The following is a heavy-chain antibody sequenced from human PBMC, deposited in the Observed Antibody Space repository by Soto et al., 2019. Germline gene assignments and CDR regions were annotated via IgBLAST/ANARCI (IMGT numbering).Heavy chain of an antibody. D-gene: IGHD6-13*01. J-gene: IGHJ4*02. CDR1: GFTVSGFD. CDR2: IGTAGET. V-gene: IGHV3-13*01. Sequence: GWSLRLSCEASGFTVSGFDMHWVRQPTGKGLEWVSSIGTAGETYYAVSVKGRFTISRDNAKNSLSLQMNSLRAGDMAVYFCAKSQEIGTHFFDSCGEGTQVTVS. CDR3: AKSQEIGTHFFDS.